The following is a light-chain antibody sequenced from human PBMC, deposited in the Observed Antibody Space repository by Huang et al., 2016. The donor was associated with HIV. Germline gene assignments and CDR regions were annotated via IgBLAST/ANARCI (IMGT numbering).Light chain of an antibody. J-gene: IGKJ1*01. V-gene: IGKV3-11*01. CDR1: QSVSSY. CDR3: QQRITWPST. CDR2: DAS. Sequence: EIVLTQSPATLSLSPGERATLACRASQSVSSYLAWYKQKPGQAPRLLIYDASNRATGIPARFSGSGSGTDFSLTISSLEPEDFAVYYCQQRITWPSTFGQGTKVEIK.